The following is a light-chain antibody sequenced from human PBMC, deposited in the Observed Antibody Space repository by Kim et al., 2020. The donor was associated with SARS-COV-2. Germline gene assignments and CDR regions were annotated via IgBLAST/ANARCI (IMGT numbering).Light chain of an antibody. CDR1: SSNIGSNN. CDR3: AAWDDSLNGV. V-gene: IGLV1-44*01. CDR2: SNN. Sequence: PGQRVTICCSGSSSNIGSNNVNWYQQLPGTAPKLLIYSNNQRPSGVPDRFSGSKSGTSASLAISGLQSEDEADYYCAAWDDSLNGVFGGGTQLTVL. J-gene: IGLJ3*02.